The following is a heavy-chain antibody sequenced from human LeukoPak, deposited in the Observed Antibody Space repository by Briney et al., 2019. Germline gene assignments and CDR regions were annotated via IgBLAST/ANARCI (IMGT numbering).Heavy chain of an antibody. V-gene: IGHV6-1*01. CDR2: TYYRSKWCN. D-gene: IGHD2-2*01. Sequence: SQTLSLTCAISGDSLSTDSVAWNWIRQSPPRGLEWLGRTYYRSKWCNDYAVSVKSRITINADTFKNQFSLQLNSVTPEDTAVYYCARGRASAFDIWGQGTVVAVSS. CDR1: GDSLSTDSVA. CDR3: ARGRASAFDI. J-gene: IGHJ3*02.